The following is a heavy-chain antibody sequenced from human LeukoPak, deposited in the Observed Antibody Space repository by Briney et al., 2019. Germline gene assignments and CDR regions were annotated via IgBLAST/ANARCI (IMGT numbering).Heavy chain of an antibody. CDR2: INTNTGNP. D-gene: IGHD6-19*01. J-gene: IGHJ4*02. Sequence: ASVKVSCKASGYTFTSYAMNWARQAPGQGLEWMGWINTNTGNPTYAQGFTGRFVFSLDTSVSTAYLQISSLKAEDTAVYYCARDESKVVAVAGTFWGQGTLVTVSS. CDR1: GYTFTSYA. V-gene: IGHV7-4-1*02. CDR3: ARDESKVVAVAGTF.